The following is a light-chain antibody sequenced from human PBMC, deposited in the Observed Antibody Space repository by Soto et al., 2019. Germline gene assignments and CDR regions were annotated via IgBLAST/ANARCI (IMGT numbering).Light chain of an antibody. V-gene: IGKV3-20*01. CDR3: QQYVYSPLA. CDR1: QSVNSDY. CDR2: GTS. J-gene: IGKJ4*01. Sequence: EIVLTQSPGTLSLSPGERATLSCRTSQSVNSDYLAWYQQKPGQAPRLLIYGTSIRATGIPDRFSGSGSGTDFTLTISRLEPEDSAVYYCQQYVYSPLAFGGGTKVEIK.